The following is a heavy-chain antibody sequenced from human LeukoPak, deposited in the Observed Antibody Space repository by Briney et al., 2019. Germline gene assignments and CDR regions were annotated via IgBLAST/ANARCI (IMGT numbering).Heavy chain of an antibody. V-gene: IGHV1-2*02. CDR3: ARGVVAAAGSWFDP. D-gene: IGHD6-13*01. J-gene: IGHJ5*02. CDR1: GYSVNAYN. CDR2: INHKSGGA. Sequence: ASVKVSCKASGYSVNAYNMHWVRQAPGQGLEWMGWINHKSGGANYAQKFQGRVTMTRDTSISTAYMELSRLRSDDTAVYYCARGVVAAAGSWFDPWGQGTLVTVSS.